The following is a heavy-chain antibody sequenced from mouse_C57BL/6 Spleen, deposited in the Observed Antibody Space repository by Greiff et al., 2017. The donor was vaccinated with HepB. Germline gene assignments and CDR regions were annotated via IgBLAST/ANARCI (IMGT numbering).Heavy chain of an antibody. D-gene: IGHD2-14*01. J-gene: IGHJ2*01. CDR2: IYPGDGDT. Sequence: VQLQQSGAELVKPGASVKISCKASGYAFSSYWMNWVKQRPGKGLEWIGQIYPGDGDTNYNGKFKGKATLTADKSSSTAYMQLSSLTSEDSAVYFCARGGTEYYFDYWGQGTTLTVSS. CDR3: ARGGTEYYFDY. CDR1: GYAFSSYW. V-gene: IGHV1-80*01.